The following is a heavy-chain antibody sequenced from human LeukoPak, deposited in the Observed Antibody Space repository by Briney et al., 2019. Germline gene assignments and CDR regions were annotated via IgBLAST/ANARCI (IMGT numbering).Heavy chain of an antibody. CDR3: ARGGVKGMDV. Sequence: PSETLSLTCTVSGGSITYYYWSWIRQPPGKGLEWIGYIYYTGSTNYNPSLKSRVTISVDTSKNQFSLKLSSVTAADTAVYYCARGGVKGMDVWGQGTTVTVSS. V-gene: IGHV4-59*01. J-gene: IGHJ6*02. CDR2: IYYTGST. D-gene: IGHD2-8*02. CDR1: GGSITYYY.